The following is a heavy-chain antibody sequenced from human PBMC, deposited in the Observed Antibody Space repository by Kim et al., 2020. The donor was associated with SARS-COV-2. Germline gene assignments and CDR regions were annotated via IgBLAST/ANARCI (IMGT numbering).Heavy chain of an antibody. V-gene: IGHV3-30*01. Sequence: DSVKGRFTISRDKSKNTLYLQMNSLRVEDTAVYDCARDHGYTYGSSSWFDPWGQGTLVTVSS. D-gene: IGHD5-18*01. CDR3: ARDHGYTYGSSSWFDP. J-gene: IGHJ5*02.